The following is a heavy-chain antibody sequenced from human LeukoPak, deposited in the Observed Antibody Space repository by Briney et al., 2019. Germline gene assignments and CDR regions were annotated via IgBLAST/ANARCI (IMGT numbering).Heavy chain of an antibody. CDR3: ARNFDS. Sequence: GGSLRLSCTASGFTFTSYTMNWVRQAPGKGLEWVSYITSSSSTIYYADSVKGRFTMSRDNAENSLYLQMNSLRAEDTAVYYCARNFDSWGQGTLVTVSS. V-gene: IGHV3-48*01. J-gene: IGHJ4*02. CDR2: ITSSSSTI. D-gene: IGHD2/OR15-2a*01. CDR1: GFTFTSYT.